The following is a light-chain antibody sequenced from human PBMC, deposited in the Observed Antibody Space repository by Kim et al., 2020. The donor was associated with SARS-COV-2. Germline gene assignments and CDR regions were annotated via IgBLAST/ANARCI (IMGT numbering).Light chain of an antibody. J-gene: IGKJ2*01. CDR3: QHYIRFPYT. Sequence: DIQMTQSPSTLSASVGDRVTITCRASQIINTYLAWYQQKPGKAPNLLIYQASSLQIGVPSRFSGSGSGAEFTLTISSLQPDDFATYYCQHYIRFPYTFGQGTKLE. CDR1: QIINTY. CDR2: QAS. V-gene: IGKV1-5*03.